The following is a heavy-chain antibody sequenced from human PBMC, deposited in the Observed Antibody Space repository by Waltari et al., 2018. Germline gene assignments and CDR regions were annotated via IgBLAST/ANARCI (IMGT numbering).Heavy chain of an antibody. V-gene: IGHV3-53*01. CDR3: ATDGRGSGAWAYYFDY. D-gene: IGHD6-19*01. CDR1: GFTVSSHH. Sequence: EVQLVESGGGLIQPGGSLRLSCAASGFTVSSHHMSWVRQAPGKGLEGVSVIDSGGTTYYADSVKGRFTISRDNSKNTLYLQMNSLRAEDTAVYYCATDGRGSGAWAYYFDYWGQGTLVTVSS. CDR2: IDSGGTT. J-gene: IGHJ4*02.